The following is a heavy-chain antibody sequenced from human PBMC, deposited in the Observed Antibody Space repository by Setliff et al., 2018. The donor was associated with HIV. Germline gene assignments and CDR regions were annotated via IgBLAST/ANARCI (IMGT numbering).Heavy chain of an antibody. Sequence: PGGSLRLSCAASGFTFDDYAMHWVRQAPGKGLEWVSGISWNSGTIAYAGSVEGRFTVSRDNAKNSLYLQMNSLRAEDTAVYYCARDPYCSGGSCYNEKDVWGKGTTVTVSS. J-gene: IGHJ6*04. D-gene: IGHD2-15*01. V-gene: IGHV3-9*01. CDR3: ARDPYCSGGSCYNEKDV. CDR2: ISWNSGTI. CDR1: GFTFDDYA.